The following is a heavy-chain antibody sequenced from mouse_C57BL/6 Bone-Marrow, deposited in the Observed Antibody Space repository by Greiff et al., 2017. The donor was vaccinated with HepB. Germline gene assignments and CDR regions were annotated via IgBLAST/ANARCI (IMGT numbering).Heavy chain of an antibody. Sequence: QVQLQQSGPELVKPGASVKISCKASGYAFSSSRMNWVKQRPGKGLEWIGRIYPGDGDTNYNGKFKGKATLTADKSSSTAYMQLSSLTSEDSAVYFCARDPGPGDYWGQGTTLTVSS. CDR3: ARDPGPGDY. CDR1: GYAFSSSR. V-gene: IGHV1-82*01. J-gene: IGHJ2*01. CDR2: IYPGDGDT. D-gene: IGHD3-1*01.